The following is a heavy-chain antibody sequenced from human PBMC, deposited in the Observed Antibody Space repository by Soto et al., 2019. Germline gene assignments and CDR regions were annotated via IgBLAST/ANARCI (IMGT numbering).Heavy chain of an antibody. CDR2: ISGSGGST. D-gene: IGHD3-3*01. CDR3: TVSLWSGYLTYYYYYGMDV. Sequence: GGSPRLSCAASGFTFSSYAMSWVRQAPGKGLEWVSAISGSGGSTYYADSVKGRFTISRDNSKNTLYLQMNSLRAEDTAVYYCTVSLWSGYLTYYYYYGMDVWGQGTTVTVSS. V-gene: IGHV3-23*01. CDR1: GFTFSSYA. J-gene: IGHJ6*02.